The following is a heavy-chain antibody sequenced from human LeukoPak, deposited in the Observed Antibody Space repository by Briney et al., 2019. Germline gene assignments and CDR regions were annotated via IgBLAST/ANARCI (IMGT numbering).Heavy chain of an antibody. CDR1: GFTFSRNG. J-gene: IGHJ4*02. D-gene: IGHD3-10*01. V-gene: IGHV3-23*01. Sequence: GGSLRLSCAASGFTFSRNGMTWVRQAPGKGLEWVSAISGSGGSTYYADSVKGRFTISRDNSKNTLYLQMNSLRAEDTAVYYCAKDRRAGSYDFWGQGTLVTVSS. CDR2: ISGSGGST. CDR3: AKDRRAGSYDF.